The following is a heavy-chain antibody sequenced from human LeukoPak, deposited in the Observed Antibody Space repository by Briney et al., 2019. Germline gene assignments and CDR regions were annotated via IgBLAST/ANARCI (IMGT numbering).Heavy chain of an antibody. CDR1: GYTFTNYY. J-gene: IGHJ4*02. V-gene: IGHV1-46*01. CDR2: INPSGGST. D-gene: IGHD5-24*01. CDR3: ARGAGRDFGY. Sequence: ASVKVSCKASGYTFTNYYMYWVRQAPGQGLEWMGIINPSGGSTTYAQKFQGRVAMTRDTSTSTVYMELNSLRSEDTAVYYCARGAGRDFGYWGQGIMVTVSS.